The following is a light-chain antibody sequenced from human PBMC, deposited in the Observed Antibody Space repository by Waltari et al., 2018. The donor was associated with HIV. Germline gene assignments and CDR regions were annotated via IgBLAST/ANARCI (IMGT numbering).Light chain of an antibody. Sequence: QSALTQPASVSGSPGQSITISCTGTRSDVGGYNYVSWYQQHPGKPPKLMIYEVSNRPSGVSNRFSGSKSGNTASLTISGLQAEDEADYYCSSYTSSSTYVVFGGGTKLTVL. CDR1: RSDVGGYNY. V-gene: IGLV2-14*01. CDR2: EVS. CDR3: SSYTSSSTYVV. J-gene: IGLJ2*01.